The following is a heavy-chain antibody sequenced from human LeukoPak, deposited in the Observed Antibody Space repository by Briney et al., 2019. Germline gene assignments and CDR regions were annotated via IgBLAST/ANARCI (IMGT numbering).Heavy chain of an antibody. CDR1: GFTFSSYA. J-gene: IGHJ4*02. V-gene: IGHV3-23*01. CDR2: ISGSGGST. CDR3: ATLPHIVVVPAARALDY. Sequence: GGSLRLSCAASGFTFSSYAMSWVRQAPGKGLEWVSAISGSGGSTYYADSAKGRFTISRDNSKNTLYLQMNSLRAEDTAVYYCATLPHIVVVPAARALDYWGQGTLVTVSS. D-gene: IGHD2-2*01.